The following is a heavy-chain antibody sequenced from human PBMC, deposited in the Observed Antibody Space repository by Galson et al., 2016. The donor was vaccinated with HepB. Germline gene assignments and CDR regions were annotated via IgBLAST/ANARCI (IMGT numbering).Heavy chain of an antibody. D-gene: IGHD3-10*01. J-gene: IGHJ3*02. CDR3: ARGGRPRI. Sequence: SETLSLTCAVYGGSFSDSYWSWIRQPPGKGLEWIGKINHSGNTNYNPSLKSRVTISVDTSKNQFSLKLSSVTAADTAVYYCARGGRPRIWGQGTMVTVSS. CDR1: GGSFSDSY. CDR2: INHSGNT. V-gene: IGHV4-34*01.